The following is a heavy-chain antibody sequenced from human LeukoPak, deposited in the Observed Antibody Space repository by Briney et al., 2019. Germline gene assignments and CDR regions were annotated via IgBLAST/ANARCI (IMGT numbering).Heavy chain of an antibody. V-gene: IGHV3-74*01. Sequence: GGSLRLSCAASGFTFSSYWMHWVRQAPGKGLVWVSRINSDGSSTSYADSVKGRFTISRDNAKNTLYLQMNSLRAEDTAVYYRARDLVVQYYYYYYMDVWGKGTTVTVSS. CDR2: INSDGSST. D-gene: IGHD2-8*02. CDR3: ARDLVVQYYYYYYMDV. J-gene: IGHJ6*03. CDR1: GFTFSSYW.